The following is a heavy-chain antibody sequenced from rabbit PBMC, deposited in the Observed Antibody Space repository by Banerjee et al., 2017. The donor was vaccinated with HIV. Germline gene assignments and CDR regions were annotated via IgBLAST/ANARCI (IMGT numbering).Heavy chain of an antibody. V-gene: IGHV1S45*01. D-gene: IGHD4-1*01. CDR3: VKDYSGWGADL. CDR1: GFSFSNKYV. CDR2: INTSSANT. Sequence: QEQLEESGGGLVKPEGSLTLTCKASGFSFSNKYVMCWVRQAPGKGLEWIACINTSSANTVYASWAKGRFTSSSDNAQNTVFLQLHSLTAADTATYFCVKDYSGWGADLWGPGTLVTVS. J-gene: IGHJ4*01.